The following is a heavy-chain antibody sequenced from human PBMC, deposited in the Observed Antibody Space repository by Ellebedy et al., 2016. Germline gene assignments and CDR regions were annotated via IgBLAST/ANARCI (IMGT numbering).Heavy chain of an antibody. J-gene: IGHJ5*02. D-gene: IGHD5-24*01. CDR2: ISYDGSNK. V-gene: IGHV3-30*18. CDR3: AKRWDWFDP. Sequence: GESLKISCAASGFTFSSYGMHWVRQAPGKGLEWVAVISYDGSNKYYADSVKGRFTISRDNSKNTLYLQMNSLRAEDTAVYYCAKRWDWFDPWGQGTLVTVSS. CDR1: GFTFSSYG.